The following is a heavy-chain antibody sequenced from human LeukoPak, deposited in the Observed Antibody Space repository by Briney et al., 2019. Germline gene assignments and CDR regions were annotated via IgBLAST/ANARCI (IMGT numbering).Heavy chain of an antibody. J-gene: IGHJ4*02. V-gene: IGHV3-7*01. CDR1: GFTFSSYW. CDR3: GRWGIEAAIDY. D-gene: IGHD2-2*01. Sequence: SGGSLRLSCAASGFTFSSYWMNWVRDAPGKGLEWVANVNPDGSETYYLDSVKGRFTISRDNVKNSLYLLMNSLRAEDTAVYYCGRWGIEAAIDYWGQGTLVTVSS. CDR2: VNPDGSET.